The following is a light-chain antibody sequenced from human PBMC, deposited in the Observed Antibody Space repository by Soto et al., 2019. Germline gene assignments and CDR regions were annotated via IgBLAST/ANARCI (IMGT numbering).Light chain of an antibody. CDR2: DVS. Sequence: QSVLTQPASVSGSPGQSISISCTGISSGVGGYDYVSWYQQRPGKAPKLMIYDVSNRPSGVSNRFSDSKSGNTASLTNSGFQAEDEADYYCSSYTSTSTPCVFGTGTKVTVL. CDR3: SSYTSTSTPCV. V-gene: IGLV2-14*01. J-gene: IGLJ1*01. CDR1: SSGVGGYDY.